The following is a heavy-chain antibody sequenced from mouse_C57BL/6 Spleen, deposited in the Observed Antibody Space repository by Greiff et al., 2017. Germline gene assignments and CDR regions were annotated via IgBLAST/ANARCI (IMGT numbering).Heavy chain of an antibody. CDR1: GYTFTDYN. D-gene: IGHD2-5*01. Sequence: VQLQQSGPELVKPGASVKMSCKASGYTFTDYNMHWVQQSHGKSLEWIGYINPNNGGTSYNQKFKGKATLTVNKSSSTAYMELRSLTSEDSAVYYCARRAYYSNSYAMDYWGQGTSVTVSS. J-gene: IGHJ4*01. CDR3: ARRAYYSNSYAMDY. CDR2: INPNNGGT. V-gene: IGHV1-22*01.